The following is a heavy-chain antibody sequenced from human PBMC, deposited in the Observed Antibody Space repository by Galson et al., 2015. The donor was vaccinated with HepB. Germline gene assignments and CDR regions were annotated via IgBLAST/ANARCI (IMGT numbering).Heavy chain of an antibody. V-gene: IGHV6-1*01. CDR3: ARDQGTSGWLEPYDY. CDR1: GDSVSSNSAA. J-gene: IGHJ4*02. D-gene: IGHD6-19*01. Sequence: CAISGDSVSSNSAAWNWIRQSPSRGLKWLGRTYYRSKWYNDYAVSVKSRITINPDTSKNQFSLQLNSVTPEDTAVYYCARDQGTSGWLEPYDYWGQGTLVTVSS. CDR2: TYYRSKWYN.